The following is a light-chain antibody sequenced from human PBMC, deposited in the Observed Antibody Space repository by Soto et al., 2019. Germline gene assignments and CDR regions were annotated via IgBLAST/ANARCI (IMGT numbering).Light chain of an antibody. V-gene: IGLV2-14*01. J-gene: IGLJ1*01. CDR1: SSDFGGYNY. CDR3: SSYTSSSNYV. CDR2: EVS. Sequence: QSALTQPASVSGSPGQSSTISCTGTSSDFGGYNYVTWYQQHPGKAPKLMIYEVSNRPSGVSNRFSGSQSGNTASLTISGLQAEDEADDYCSSYTSSSNYVFGTGTKVTVL.